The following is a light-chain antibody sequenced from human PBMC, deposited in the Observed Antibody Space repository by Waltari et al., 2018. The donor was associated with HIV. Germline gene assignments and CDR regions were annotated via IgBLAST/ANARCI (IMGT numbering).Light chain of an antibody. V-gene: IGLV1-47*01. J-gene: IGLJ3*02. Sequence: SVLTQPPSTPGTPGQRVTISCSGSSSTFGSNEAYWYQQPPGTAPKLHIYRNYHRPSGVPDRFSASKSGPSASLAISGLRSEDEADYYCAAWDDSLSGWVFGGGTKLTVL. CDR2: RNY. CDR3: AAWDDSLSGWV. CDR1: SSTFGSNE.